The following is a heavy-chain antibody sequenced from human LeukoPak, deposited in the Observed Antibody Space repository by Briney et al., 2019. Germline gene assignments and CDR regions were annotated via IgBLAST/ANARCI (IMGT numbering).Heavy chain of an antibody. D-gene: IGHD3-10*01. V-gene: IGHV3-30-3*01. CDR3: ARDRRDYYGSGSYDY. CDR1: GFTFSSYA. CDR2: ISYDGSNK. J-gene: IGHJ4*02. Sequence: PGRSLRLSCAASGFTFSSYAMHWVRQAPGKGLEWVAVISYDGSNKYYADSVKGRFTISRDNSKNTLYLQMNSLRAEDTAVYYCARDRRDYYGSGSYDYWGQGTLVTVSS.